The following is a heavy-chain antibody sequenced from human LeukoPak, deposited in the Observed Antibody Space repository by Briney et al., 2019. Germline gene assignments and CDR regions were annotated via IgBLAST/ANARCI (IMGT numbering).Heavy chain of an antibody. Sequence: PSETLSLTCTVSGGSISSYYWSWIRQPPGKGLEWIGYIYYSGSTNYNPSLKSRVTISVDTSKNQFSLKLSSVTAADTAVYYCARGTSGYDYESIFDYWGQGTLVTVSS. J-gene: IGHJ4*02. CDR3: ARGTSGYDYESIFDY. CDR1: GGSISSYY. D-gene: IGHD5-12*01. V-gene: IGHV4-59*12. CDR2: IYYSGST.